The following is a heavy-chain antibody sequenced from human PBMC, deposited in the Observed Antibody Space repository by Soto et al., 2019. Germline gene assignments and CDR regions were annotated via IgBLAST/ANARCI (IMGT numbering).Heavy chain of an antibody. J-gene: IGHJ4*02. Sequence: GGSLRLSCAASGFTFSSYAMHWVRQAPGKGLEWVAVISYDGSNKYYADSVKGRSTISRDNSKNTLYLQMNSLRAEDTAVYYCARGVYYYDSSGYYPNDFDYWGQGTLVTVSS. V-gene: IGHV3-30-3*01. CDR1: GFTFSSYA. CDR2: ISYDGSNK. CDR3: ARGVYYYDSSGYYPNDFDY. D-gene: IGHD3-22*01.